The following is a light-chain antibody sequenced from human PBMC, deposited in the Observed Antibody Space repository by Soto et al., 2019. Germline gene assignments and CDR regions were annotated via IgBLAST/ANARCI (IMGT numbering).Light chain of an antibody. CDR2: EVT. V-gene: IGLV2-8*01. Sequence: QSVLTQPPSASGSPGQSVTISCTGTSSVVGAYKYVSWFQQHPGKAPKLIIYEVTERPSGVPDRFSGSKSGNTASLTVSGLQADYEADYYCSSYVGSNNYVFGTGNKVTVL. CDR1: SSVVGAYKY. J-gene: IGLJ1*01. CDR3: SSYVGSNNYV.